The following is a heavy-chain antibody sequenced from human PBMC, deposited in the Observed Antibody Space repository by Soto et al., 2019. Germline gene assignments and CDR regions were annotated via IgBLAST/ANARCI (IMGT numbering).Heavy chain of an antibody. CDR3: ARLAPSIRPKYYYYYMDV. CDR2: INPNSGGT. V-gene: IGHV1-2*04. J-gene: IGHJ6*03. D-gene: IGHD3-10*01. Sequence: ASVKVSCKASGYTFTGYYMYWVRQAPGQGLEWMGWINPNSGGTNYAQKFQGWVTMTRDTSISTAYMELSRLRSDDTAVYYCARLAPSIRPKYYYYYMDVWGKGTTVTVSS. CDR1: GYTFTGYY.